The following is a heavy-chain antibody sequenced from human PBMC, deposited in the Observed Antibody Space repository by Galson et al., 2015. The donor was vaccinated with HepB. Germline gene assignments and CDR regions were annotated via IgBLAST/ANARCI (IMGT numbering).Heavy chain of an antibody. CDR3: ARQYDTSGYYAY. D-gene: IGHD3-22*01. J-gene: IGHJ4*02. V-gene: IGHV1-69*13. CDR1: GGTFSSHT. Sequence: SVKVSCKASGGTFSSHTISWVRQAPGQGLEWMGGITPIFGSGKYAQKFQGRVTITADEAKSTTYMELGSLRSEDTAVYYCARQYDTSGYYAYWGQGTLVTVSS. CDR2: ITPIFGSG.